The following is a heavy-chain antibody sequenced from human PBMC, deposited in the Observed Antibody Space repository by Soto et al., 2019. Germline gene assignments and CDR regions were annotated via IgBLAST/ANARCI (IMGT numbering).Heavy chain of an antibody. V-gene: IGHV1-69*01. Sequence: QVQLVQSGAEVKKPGSSVKVSCKASGGTFSSYAITWVRQAPGQGLEWMGGIIPIFGPANYAQKFQGRVTITADESTSTAYMELSSLRSEDTAVYYCAAGASSSWTYAEYFQHWGQGILVTVSS. J-gene: IGHJ1*01. D-gene: IGHD6-13*01. CDR3: AAGASSSWTYAEYFQH. CDR2: IIPIFGPA. CDR1: GGTFSSYA.